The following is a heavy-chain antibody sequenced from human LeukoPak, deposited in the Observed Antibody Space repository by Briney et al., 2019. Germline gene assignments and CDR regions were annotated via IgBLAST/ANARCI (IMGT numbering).Heavy chain of an antibody. CDR3: AKYSLEWLDEYFQH. J-gene: IGHJ1*01. CDR1: GFTFSSYA. Sequence: PGGSLRLSCAASGFTFSSYAMSWVRQVPGKGLEWVSVISGSGDNTYYADSVKGRFTISRDNSKNMLYLQMNSLRAEDTAVYYCAKYSLEWLDEYFQHWGQGTLVTVSS. D-gene: IGHD3-3*01. CDR2: ISGSGDNT. V-gene: IGHV3-23*01.